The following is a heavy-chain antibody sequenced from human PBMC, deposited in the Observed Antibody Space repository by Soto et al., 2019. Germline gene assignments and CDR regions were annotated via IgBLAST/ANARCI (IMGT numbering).Heavy chain of an antibody. D-gene: IGHD6-6*01. CDR3: ASSYSSSSVGYFDY. CDR2: IYSGGST. Sequence: GGSLRLSCAASGFTVSSNYMSWVRQAPGKGLEWVSVIYSGGSTYYADSVKGRFTISRDNSKNTLYLQMNSLRAEDTAVYYCASSYSSSSVGYFDYWGQGTLVTVSS. V-gene: IGHV3-53*01. CDR1: GFTVSSNY. J-gene: IGHJ4*02.